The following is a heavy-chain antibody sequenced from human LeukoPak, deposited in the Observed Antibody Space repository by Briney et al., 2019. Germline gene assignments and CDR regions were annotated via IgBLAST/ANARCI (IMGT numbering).Heavy chain of an antibody. Sequence: GSLRLSCAASGFTFSSYAMSWVRQAPGKGLEWVSAISGSGGSTYYADSVKGRFTISRDNSKNTLYLQMNSLRAEDTAVYYCAKGLDIVVVVAAADYWGQGTLVTVSS. CDR2: ISGSGGST. CDR3: AKGLDIVVVVAAADY. CDR1: GFTFSSYA. D-gene: IGHD2-15*01. V-gene: IGHV3-23*01. J-gene: IGHJ4*02.